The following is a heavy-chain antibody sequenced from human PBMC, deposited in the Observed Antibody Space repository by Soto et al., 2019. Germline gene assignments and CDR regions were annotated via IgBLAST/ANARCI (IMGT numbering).Heavy chain of an antibody. CDR3: ARVIAARQNWFDP. D-gene: IGHD6-6*01. J-gene: IGHJ5*02. V-gene: IGHV4-30-4*01. Sequence: SETLSLTCTGSGGSISSGDYYWSWIRQPPGKGLEWIGYIYYSGSPYYNPSLKSRVTISVDTSKNQFSLKLSSVTAADTAVYYCARVIAARQNWFDPWGQGTLVTVSS. CDR2: IYYSGSP. CDR1: GGSISSGDYY.